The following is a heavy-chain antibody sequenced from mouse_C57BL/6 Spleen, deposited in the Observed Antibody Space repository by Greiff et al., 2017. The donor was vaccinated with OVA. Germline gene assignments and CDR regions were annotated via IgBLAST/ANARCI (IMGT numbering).Heavy chain of an antibody. D-gene: IGHD2-4*01. J-gene: IGHJ1*03. Sequence: EVHLVESGGGLVKPGGSLKLSCAASGFTFSDYGMHWVRQAPETGLEWVAYISSGSSTIYYADTVKGRFTISRDNAKNTLFLQMTSLRSEDTAMYYCARYDYDWYFDVWGTGTTVTVSS. CDR3: ARYDYDWYFDV. V-gene: IGHV5-17*01. CDR2: ISSGSSTI. CDR1: GFTFSDYG.